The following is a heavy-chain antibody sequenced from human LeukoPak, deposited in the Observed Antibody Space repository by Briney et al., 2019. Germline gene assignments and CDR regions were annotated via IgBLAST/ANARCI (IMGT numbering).Heavy chain of an antibody. CDR3: ARDLVYSYGYNYYYYYMDV. Sequence: ASVKVSCKASGGTFSSYAISWVRQAPGQGLEWMGGIIPIFGTANYAQKFQGRVTITADKSTSTAYMELSSLRSEDTAVYYCARDLVYSYGYNYYYYYMDVWGKGTTVTVSS. J-gene: IGHJ6*03. CDR1: GGTFSSYA. D-gene: IGHD5-18*01. V-gene: IGHV1-69*06. CDR2: IIPIFGTA.